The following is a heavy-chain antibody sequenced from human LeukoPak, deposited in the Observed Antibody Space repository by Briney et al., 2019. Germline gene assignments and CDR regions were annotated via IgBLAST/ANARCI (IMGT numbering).Heavy chain of an antibody. D-gene: IGHD1-26*01. Sequence: ASVKVSCKASGYTFSDYYMHWVRQAPGQGLEWMGWVNPKSGGTNFARSFQGRISLTTDTTISTAYLDLSRLTSDDTAVYYCARQNSGSYYLFDYWGQGTLVTVSS. V-gene: IGHV1-2*02. J-gene: IGHJ4*02. CDR2: VNPKSGGT. CDR1: GYTFSDYY. CDR3: ARQNSGSYYLFDY.